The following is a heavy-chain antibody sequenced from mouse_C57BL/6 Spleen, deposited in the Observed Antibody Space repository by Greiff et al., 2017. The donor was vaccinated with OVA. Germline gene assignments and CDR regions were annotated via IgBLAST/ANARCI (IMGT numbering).Heavy chain of an antibody. CDR1: GYTFTSYW. CDR2: IDPSDSYT. V-gene: IGHV1-50*01. Sequence: QVQLQQPGAELVKPGASVKLSCKASGYTFTSYWMQWVKQRPGQGLEWIGEIDPSDSYTNYNQKFKGKATLTVDTSSSTAYMQLSSLTSEDSAVYYCARTTTVVDAYWGQGTLVTVSA. J-gene: IGHJ3*01. D-gene: IGHD1-1*01. CDR3: ARTTTVVDAY.